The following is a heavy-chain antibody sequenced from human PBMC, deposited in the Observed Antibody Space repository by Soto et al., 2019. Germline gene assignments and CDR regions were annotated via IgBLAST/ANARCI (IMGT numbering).Heavy chain of an antibody. CDR2: ITAYSGDT. J-gene: IGHJ4*02. CDR3: ARYPGTYNWNPFDY. Sequence: QVELVQSGAEVKKPGASVKVSCKASGYTFSSYGFVWVRQAPGQGLEWMGWITAYSGDTNYAQKFQGRVTMTTDTPTGTAYLELRSLRSDDTAVYYCARYPGTYNWNPFDYWGQGTLVTVSS. V-gene: IGHV1-18*01. D-gene: IGHD1-20*01. CDR1: GYTFSSYG.